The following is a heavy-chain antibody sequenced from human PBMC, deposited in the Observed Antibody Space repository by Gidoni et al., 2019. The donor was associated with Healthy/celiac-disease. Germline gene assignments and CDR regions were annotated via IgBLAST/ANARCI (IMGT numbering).Heavy chain of an antibody. J-gene: IGHJ3*02. CDR3: AKGPGIAVPI. CDR1: GFTFSSYA. V-gene: IGHV3-23*01. CDR2: ISGSGGST. D-gene: IGHD6-19*01. Sequence: EVQLLESGGGWVQPGESLRLSCADSGFTFSSYAMSGVRQAPGKGFEWVSAISGSGGSTHYADSVKGRFTISRDNSKNTLYLQMNSLRAEDTAVYYCAKGPGIAVPIWGQGTMVTVSS.